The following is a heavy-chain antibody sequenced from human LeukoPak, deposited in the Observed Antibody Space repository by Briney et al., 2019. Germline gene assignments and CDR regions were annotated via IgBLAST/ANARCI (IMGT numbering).Heavy chain of an antibody. CDR1: GFTFGDYA. J-gene: IGHJ4*02. Sequence: GGSLRLSCTASGFTFGDYAMSWVRQAPGKGLEWVGFIRSKAYGGTTEYAASVKGRFTISRDDSKSIAYLQMNSLKTEDTAVYYCTRDEAGSGSYPGYWGQGTLVTVSS. D-gene: IGHD1-26*01. V-gene: IGHV3-49*04. CDR2: IRSKAYGGTT. CDR3: TRDEAGSGSYPGY.